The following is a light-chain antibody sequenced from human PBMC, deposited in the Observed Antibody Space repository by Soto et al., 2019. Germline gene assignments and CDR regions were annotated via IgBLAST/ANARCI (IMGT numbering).Light chain of an antibody. V-gene: IGKV1D-16*01. CDR2: TAS. CDR3: QQYNSYSGT. CDR1: QGVSTW. Sequence: DIQMTQAPSSVSASFGDRVTITCRASQGVSTWLAWYQQKPGKAPNLLIYTASSLQSGVPSRFSGSGSGTDFTLTINGLQPEDFATYYCQQYNSYSGTFGQGTKVDI. J-gene: IGKJ1*01.